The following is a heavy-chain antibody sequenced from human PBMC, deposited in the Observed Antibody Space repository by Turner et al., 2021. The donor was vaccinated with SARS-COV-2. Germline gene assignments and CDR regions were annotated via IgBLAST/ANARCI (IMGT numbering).Heavy chain of an antibody. CDR3: ARDLMEVGGMDV. Sequence: EVQLVESGGGLIQPGGSLRPPCAASWFTVSSKYMTWVRQAPGKGLEWVSVIYSGGSTYYADSVKGRFTITRDNSKNTLYLQMNSLRAEDTAVYYCARDLMEVGGMDVWGQGTTVTVSS. J-gene: IGHJ6*02. V-gene: IGHV3-53*01. D-gene: IGHD3-3*01. CDR2: IYSGGST. CDR1: WFTVSSKY.